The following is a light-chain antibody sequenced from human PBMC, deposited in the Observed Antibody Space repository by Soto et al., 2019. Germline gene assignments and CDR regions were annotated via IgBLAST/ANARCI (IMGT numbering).Light chain of an antibody. Sequence: SYELTQPPSVSVSPGQTARITCSGDALPKQYAYWYQQKPGQAPVLVIYKDSERPSGIPERISGSSSGRTVTLTISGVQAEDEADYFCQSADSSDTYGVFGGWTKLTVL. CDR1: ALPKQY. J-gene: IGLJ2*01. CDR2: KDS. CDR3: QSADSSDTYGV. V-gene: IGLV3-25*02.